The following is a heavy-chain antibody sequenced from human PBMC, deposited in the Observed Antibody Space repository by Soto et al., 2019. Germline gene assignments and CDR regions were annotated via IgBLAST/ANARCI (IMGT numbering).Heavy chain of an antibody. CDR1: GFIFKHHA. D-gene: IGHD1-1*01. J-gene: IGHJ6*01. CDR3: ARDGQQRAPYAMDV. CDR2: IWYDGSHT. V-gene: IGHV3-33*01. Sequence: QVQLVESGGGVVQPGRSLRLSCAASGFIFKHHAMHWVRQAAGKGLEWVAQIWYDGSHTYYTDSVKGRFTISRDNLKDMVYLQMDSLRAEDTAVYYCARDGQQRAPYAMDVWRQGTTVTVSS.